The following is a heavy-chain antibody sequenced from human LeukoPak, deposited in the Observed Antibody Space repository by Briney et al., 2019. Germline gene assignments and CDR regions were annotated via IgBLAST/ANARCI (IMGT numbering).Heavy chain of an antibody. Sequence: GGSLRLSCAASGFTFSSYGMHWVRQAPGKGLEWVAFIRYDGSNKYYADSVKGRFTISRDNSKNTLYLQMNSLRAEDTAVYYCAKEGYYYDSSGYYRYFVYWGQGTLVTVSS. CDR2: IRYDGSNK. CDR3: AKEGYYYDSSGYYRYFVY. CDR1: GFTFSSYG. J-gene: IGHJ4*02. V-gene: IGHV3-30*02. D-gene: IGHD3-22*01.